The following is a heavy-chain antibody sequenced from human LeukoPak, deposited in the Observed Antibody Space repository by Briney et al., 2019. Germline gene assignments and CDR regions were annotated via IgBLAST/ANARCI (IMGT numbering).Heavy chain of an antibody. CDR2: IWYDGSNK. Sequence: GRSLRLSCAASGFTFSSYGMHWVRQAPGKGLEWVAVIWYDGSNKYYADSVKGRFTISRDNSKNTLYLQMNSLRAEDTAVYYCARDSYYDSSGYVDYWGQGTLVTVFS. CDR1: GFTFSSYG. V-gene: IGHV3-33*01. CDR3: ARDSYYDSSGYVDY. J-gene: IGHJ4*02. D-gene: IGHD3-22*01.